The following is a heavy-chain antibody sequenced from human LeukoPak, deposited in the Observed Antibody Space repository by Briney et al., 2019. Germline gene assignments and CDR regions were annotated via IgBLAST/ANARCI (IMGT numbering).Heavy chain of an antibody. Sequence: PGGSLRLSCAASGFTFSSYSMNWVRQAPGKGLEWVSSISSSSSYIYYADSVKGRFTISRDNAKNSLYLQMNSLRAEDTAVYYCAREGHIVATMGVDYYYYYGMDVWGQGTTVTVSS. D-gene: IGHD5-12*01. J-gene: IGHJ6*02. CDR1: GFTFSSYS. CDR2: ISSSSSYI. CDR3: AREGHIVATMGVDYYYYYGMDV. V-gene: IGHV3-21*01.